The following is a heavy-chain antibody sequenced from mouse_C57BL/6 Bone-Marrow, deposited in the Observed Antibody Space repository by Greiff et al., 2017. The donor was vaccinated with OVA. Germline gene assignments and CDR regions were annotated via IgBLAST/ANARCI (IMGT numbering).Heavy chain of an antibody. CDR1: GFTFSSYA. CDR2: ISSGGDYI. D-gene: IGHD2-1*01. V-gene: IGHV5-9-1*02. J-gene: IGHJ4*01. CDR3: TRLLDAMDY. Sequence: DVMLVESGEGLVKPGGSLKLSCAASGFTFSSYAMSWVRQTPEKRLEWVAYISSGGDYIYYADTVKGRFTISRDNARNTLYLQMSSLKSEDTAIYYCTRLLDAMDYWGQGTSVTVSS.